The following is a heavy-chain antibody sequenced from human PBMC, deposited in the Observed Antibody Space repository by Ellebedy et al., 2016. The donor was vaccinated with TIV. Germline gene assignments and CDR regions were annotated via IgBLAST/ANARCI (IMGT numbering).Heavy chain of an antibody. CDR1: GFDFSSYW. V-gene: IGHV3-74*01. J-gene: IGHJ5*02. D-gene: IGHD5-18*01. Sequence: PGGSLRLSCAASGFDFSSYWMHWIRQVPGKGLVWVARVSDDGNQVKYADSVKGRFTISRDNGRNTLYLQMSSLRAEDTAVYYCAMGAYTYGRPLFDPWGQGTSVTVSS. CDR2: VSDDGNQV. CDR3: AMGAYTYGRPLFDP.